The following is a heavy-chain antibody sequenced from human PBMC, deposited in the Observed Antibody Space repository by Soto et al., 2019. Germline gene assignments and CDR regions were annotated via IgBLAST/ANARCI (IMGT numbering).Heavy chain of an antibody. J-gene: IGHJ4*02. CDR3: ASVYDFWSGYYAPLY. D-gene: IGHD3-3*01. V-gene: IGHV1-18*04. CDR2: ISAYNGNT. Sequence: ATVKVSCKASGYTFTSYGISWVRQAPGQGLEWMGWISAYNGNTNYAQKLQGRVTMTTDTSTSTAYMELRSLRSDDTAVYYCASVYDFWSGYYAPLYWGQGTLVTVSS. CDR1: GYTFTSYG.